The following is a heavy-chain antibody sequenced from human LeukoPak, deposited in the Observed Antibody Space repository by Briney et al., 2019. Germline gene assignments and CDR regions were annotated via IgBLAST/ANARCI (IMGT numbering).Heavy chain of an antibody. V-gene: IGHV4-39*01. J-gene: IGHJ3*01. CDR2: IYYSGSP. Sequence: SETLSLTCTVSGASISSGSYFRGWIRQPPGKGLEWIGTIYYSGSPYCNPSFKSRVTISVDASKNQFSLKLNSVTAADTAVYFCAVAGARYSDTGGLYAFDFWGRGTMVTVSS. D-gene: IGHD2-8*02. CDR3: AVAGARYSDTGGLYAFDF. CDR1: GASISSGSYF.